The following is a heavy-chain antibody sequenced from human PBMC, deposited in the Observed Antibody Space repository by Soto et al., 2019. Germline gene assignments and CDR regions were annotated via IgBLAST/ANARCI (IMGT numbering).Heavy chain of an antibody. Sequence: PGGSLRLSCAASGFTFSSYAMHWVRQAPGKGLEWVAVISYDGSNKYYADSVKGRFTISRDNSKNTLYLQMNSLRAEDTAVYYCAREVDGSGSLWGQGTLVTVYS. D-gene: IGHD3-10*01. CDR2: ISYDGSNK. CDR1: GFTFSSYA. V-gene: IGHV3-30-3*01. CDR3: AREVDGSGSL. J-gene: IGHJ4*02.